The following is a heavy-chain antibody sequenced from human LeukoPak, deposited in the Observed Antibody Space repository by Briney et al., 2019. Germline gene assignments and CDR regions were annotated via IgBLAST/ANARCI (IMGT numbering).Heavy chain of an antibody. CDR2: IIPIFGTA. V-gene: IGHV1-69*13. CDR3: ARAERGYDILTGYSKYYFDY. D-gene: IGHD3-9*01. CDR1: GGTFSSYA. Sequence: SVKVSCKASGGTFSSYAISWVRQAPGQGLEWMGGIIPIFGTANYAQKFQGRVTITADESTSTAYMELRSLRSDDTAVYYCARAERGYDILTGYSKYYFDYWGQGTLVIVSS. J-gene: IGHJ4*02.